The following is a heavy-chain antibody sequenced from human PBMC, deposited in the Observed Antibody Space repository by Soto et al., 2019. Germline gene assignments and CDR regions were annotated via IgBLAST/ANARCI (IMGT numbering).Heavy chain of an antibody. D-gene: IGHD6-13*01. CDR1: GFTFSAYV. CDR3: AKLTAA. V-gene: IGHV3-23*01. Sequence: GGSLRLSCAASGFTFSAYVMSWVRQSPGKGLEWVSSITSSGGGTYYADSVKGRFTVSRDNSKNTVYLQMNSLRDEDTAVYYCAKLTAAWGQGTLVTVSS. CDR2: ITSSGGGT. J-gene: IGHJ4*02.